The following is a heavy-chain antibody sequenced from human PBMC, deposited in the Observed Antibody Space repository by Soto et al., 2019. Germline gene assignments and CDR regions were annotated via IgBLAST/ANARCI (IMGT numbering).Heavy chain of an antibody. V-gene: IGHV1-3*01. D-gene: IGHD2-21*02. CDR3: AGEADCGGDCPPYGMDV. J-gene: IGHJ6*02. CDR1: GYTFTSYA. Sequence: QVQLVQSGAEVKKPGASVKVSCKASGYTFTSYAMHWVRQAPGQRLEWMGWINAGNGNTKYSQKFQGRVTITRDTSERTAYMELSSLRSEDTAVYYCAGEADCGGDCPPYGMDVWGQGTTVTVSS. CDR2: INAGNGNT.